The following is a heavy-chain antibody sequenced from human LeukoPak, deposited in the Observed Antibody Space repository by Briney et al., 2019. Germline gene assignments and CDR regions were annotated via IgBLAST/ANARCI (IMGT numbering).Heavy chain of an antibody. Sequence: GGSLRLSCAASGFTFSSYSMNWVRQAPGKGLEWVSFISSSSSYIYYADSVKGRFTISRDNAKNSLYLQMNSLRAEDTAVYYCARARDCSSTSCYLGNYYYYYMDVWGKGTTVTVSS. D-gene: IGHD2-2*01. CDR3: ARARDCSSTSCYLGNYYYYYMDV. V-gene: IGHV3-21*01. J-gene: IGHJ6*03. CDR1: GFTFSSYS. CDR2: ISSSSSYI.